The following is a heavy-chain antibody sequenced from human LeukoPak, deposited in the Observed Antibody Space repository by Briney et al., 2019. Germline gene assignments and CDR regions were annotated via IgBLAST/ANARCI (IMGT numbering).Heavy chain of an antibody. Sequence: PGGSLRLSCEASGFTFSNYWMHWVRQAPGKGLGWVSRINSDGSTTSYADSVKGRFTISRDNAKNTLYLQMNSLRAEDTAVYYCARDNIGAAYNWFDPWGQGALVTVSS. V-gene: IGHV3-74*01. J-gene: IGHJ5*02. D-gene: IGHD6-13*01. CDR1: GFTFSNYW. CDR2: INSDGSTT. CDR3: ARDNIGAAYNWFDP.